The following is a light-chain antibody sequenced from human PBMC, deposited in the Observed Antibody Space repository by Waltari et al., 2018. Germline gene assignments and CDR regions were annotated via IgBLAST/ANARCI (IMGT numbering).Light chain of an antibody. CDR2: EVT. V-gene: IGLV2-8*01. Sequence: QSALTQPPSASGSPGQSVTISCTGTSGDIVPYNPVSWYQQHPGRAPKLMIYEVTKRPSGVPDRFSGSRSGNTASLTVSGLQTEDEADYFCSSYADSNVLFGGGTKLTVL. CDR3: SSYADSNVL. J-gene: IGLJ2*01. CDR1: SGDIVPYNP.